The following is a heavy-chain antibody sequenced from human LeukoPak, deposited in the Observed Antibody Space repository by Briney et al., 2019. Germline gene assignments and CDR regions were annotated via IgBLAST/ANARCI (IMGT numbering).Heavy chain of an antibody. CDR1: GGSITNSNYY. D-gene: IGHD4-17*01. CDR2: FYYSGNT. J-gene: IGHJ4*02. CDR3: ATLSDYGDYYFDY. Sequence: SETLSLTCTVSGGSITNSNYYWGWVRQPPGKGLEWIGAFYYSGNTYYNPSLKSRVTISVDTSKNQFSLKLSSVTAADTAVYYCATLSDYGDYYFDYWGQGTLVTVSS. V-gene: IGHV4-39*01.